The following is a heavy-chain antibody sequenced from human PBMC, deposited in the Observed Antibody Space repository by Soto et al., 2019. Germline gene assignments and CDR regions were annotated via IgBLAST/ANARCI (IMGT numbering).Heavy chain of an antibody. CDR2: IIPIFGTA. J-gene: IGHJ3*02. D-gene: IGHD4-17*01. CDR3: ARAITPDYDGIAFDI. Sequence: QVQLVQSGAEVKKPGSSVKVSCKASGGTFSSYAISWVRQAPGQGLEWMGGIIPIFGTANYAQKFQGRVTITAHESTRTPHMQLTSLRSEDTSVYYCARAITPDYDGIAFDIWGQGPMVTVSS. CDR1: GGTFSSYA. V-gene: IGHV1-69*12.